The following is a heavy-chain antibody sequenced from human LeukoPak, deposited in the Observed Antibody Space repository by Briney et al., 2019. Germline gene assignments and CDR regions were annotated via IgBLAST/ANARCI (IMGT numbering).Heavy chain of an antibody. D-gene: IGHD6-19*01. V-gene: IGHV3-30*04. CDR1: GFTFSSYA. CDR3: ARTTGIAVPFDY. J-gene: IGHJ4*02. CDR2: ISYDGSNK. Sequence: GGSLRLSCAASGFTFSSYAMHWVRQAPGKGLERVAVISYDGSNKYYADSVKGRFTISRDNSKNTLYLQMNSLRAEDTAVYYCARTTGIAVPFDYWGQGTLVTVSS.